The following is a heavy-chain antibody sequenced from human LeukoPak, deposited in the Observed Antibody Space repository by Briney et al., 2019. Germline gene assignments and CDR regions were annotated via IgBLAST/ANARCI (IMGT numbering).Heavy chain of an antibody. CDR2: ITGSGGIT. CDR3: ARDRHWGAFDI. V-gene: IGHV3-23*01. Sequence: LTGGSLRLSCAASGFSFSDPGMNWVRQAPGKVLEWVSGITGSGGITYYADSVKGRFTISRDNSKNTLFLQMSSLRAEDTALYYCARDRHWGAFDIWGQGTMVTVSS. CDR1: GFSFSDPG. J-gene: IGHJ3*02. D-gene: IGHD7-27*01.